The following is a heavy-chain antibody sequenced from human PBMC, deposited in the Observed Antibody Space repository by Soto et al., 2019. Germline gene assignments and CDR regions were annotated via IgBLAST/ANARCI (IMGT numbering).Heavy chain of an antibody. CDR2: IIPILGIA. CDR1: GGTFSSYT. V-gene: IGHV1-69*02. D-gene: IGHD3-16*01. CDR3: ARNTFYYYCMDV. J-gene: IGHJ6*02. Sequence: QVQLVQSGAEVKKPGSSVKVSCKASGGTFSSYTISWVRQAPGQGLEWMGRIIPILGIANYAQKFQGRVTITADKATSTAYMELSSLRSEDTAVYYCARNTFYYYCMDVWGQGTTVTVSS.